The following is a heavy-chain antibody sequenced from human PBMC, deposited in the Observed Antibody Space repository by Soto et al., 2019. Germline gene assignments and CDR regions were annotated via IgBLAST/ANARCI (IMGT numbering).Heavy chain of an antibody. CDR1: GGSLNSGSYA. V-gene: IGHV4-30-2*01. CDR2: TYHSGST. Sequence: TLSLPCAVSGGSLNSGSYAWSWIRQPPVKGLEWIGYTYHSGSTYYNPSLKSRVTISGDRSKNQFSLRLASVTAADTAVYYCATALNYDYVWGTYRYYFDYWGQGTLGTVS. J-gene: IGHJ4*02. D-gene: IGHD3-16*02. CDR3: ATALNYDYVWGTYRYYFDY.